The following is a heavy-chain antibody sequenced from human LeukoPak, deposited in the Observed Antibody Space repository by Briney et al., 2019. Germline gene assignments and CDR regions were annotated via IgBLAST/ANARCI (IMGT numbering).Heavy chain of an antibody. V-gene: IGHV3-66*01. Sequence: GGSLRLSCAASGFTFSHYWMHWVRQAPGKGLEWVSVIYSGGRTYYVDSVKGRFTISRDNSKNTLYLQMNSLRAEDTAVYYCGSTSLLGSGFFDYWGQGTLVTVSS. J-gene: IGHJ4*02. D-gene: IGHD3-10*02. CDR3: GSTSLLGSGFFDY. CDR2: IYSGGRT. CDR1: GFTFSHYW.